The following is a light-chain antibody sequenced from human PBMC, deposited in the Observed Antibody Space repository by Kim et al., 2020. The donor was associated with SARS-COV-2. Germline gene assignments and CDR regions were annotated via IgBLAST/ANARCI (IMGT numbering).Light chain of an antibody. CDR2: YDS. V-gene: IGLV3-21*04. J-gene: IGLJ3*02. Sequence: APGKTARITCGGNNVRSKGVTWYQQKPGQAPVLVIYYDSDRPSGIPERFSGSNAGNTATLTISRVEAGDEADYYCQVWDSSSDHPVFGGGTQLTVL. CDR3: QVWDSSSDHPV. CDR1: NVRSKG.